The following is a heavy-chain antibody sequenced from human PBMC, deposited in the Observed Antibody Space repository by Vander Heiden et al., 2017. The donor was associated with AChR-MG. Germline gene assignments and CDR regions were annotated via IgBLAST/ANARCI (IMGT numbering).Heavy chain of an antibody. Sequence: QVQLVESGGGVVQPGGSLRLSCAASGFTFSSYGMHWVRQAPGKGLEWVAFIRYDGSNKYYADSVKGRFTISRDNSKNTLYLQMNSLRAEDTAVYYCAKWCGGDCYPSWGQGTLVTVSS. V-gene: IGHV3-30*02. CDR3: AKWCGGDCYPS. D-gene: IGHD2-21*02. CDR1: GFTFSSYG. CDR2: IRYDGSNK. J-gene: IGHJ5*02.